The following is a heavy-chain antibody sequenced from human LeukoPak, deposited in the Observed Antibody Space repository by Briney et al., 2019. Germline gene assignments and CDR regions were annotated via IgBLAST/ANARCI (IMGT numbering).Heavy chain of an antibody. D-gene: IGHD1-26*01. Sequence: GGSLRLSCAASGFTFSSYAMHWVRQAPGKGLEWVAVISYDGSNKYYADSVKGRFTISRDNSKNTLYLQMNSLRAEDTAVYYCARLNSIVGATDFDYWGQGTLVTVSS. V-gene: IGHV3-30-3*01. CDR1: GFTFSSYA. CDR2: ISYDGSNK. J-gene: IGHJ4*02. CDR3: ARLNSIVGATDFDY.